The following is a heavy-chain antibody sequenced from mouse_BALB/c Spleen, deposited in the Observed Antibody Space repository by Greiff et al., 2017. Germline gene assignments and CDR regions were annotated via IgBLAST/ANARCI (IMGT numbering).Heavy chain of an antibody. CDR2: ISDGGSYT. V-gene: IGHV5-4*02. D-gene: IGHD2-3*01. Sequence: DVKLVESGGGLVKPGGSLKLSCAASGFTFSDYYMYWVRQTPEKRLESVATISDGGSYTYYPDSVKGRFTISRDNAKNNLYLQMSSLKSEDTAMYYCARDRDGYAYWGQGTLVTVSA. J-gene: IGHJ3*01. CDR3: ARDRDGYAY. CDR1: GFTFSDYY.